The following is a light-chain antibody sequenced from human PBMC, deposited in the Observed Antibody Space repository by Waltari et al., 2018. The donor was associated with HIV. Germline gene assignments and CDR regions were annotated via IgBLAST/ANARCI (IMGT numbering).Light chain of an antibody. Sequence: QSVLTQPPSVSGAPGQRVTISCTGSSSNIGAGYDVHWYQQLPGTAPKLLIYGNINRPSGVPDRFSGSKSGTSASLAITGLRSEDEVDYYCAAWDDSLSGVVFGGGTKLTVL. CDR2: GNI. CDR1: SSNIGAGYD. J-gene: IGLJ2*01. CDR3: AAWDDSLSGVV. V-gene: IGLV1-40*01.